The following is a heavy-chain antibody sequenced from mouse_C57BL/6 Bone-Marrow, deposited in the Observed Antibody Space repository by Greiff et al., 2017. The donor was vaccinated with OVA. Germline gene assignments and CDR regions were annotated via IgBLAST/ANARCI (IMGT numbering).Heavy chain of an antibody. V-gene: IGHV14-3*01. Sequence: EVQLQQSVAELVRPGASVKLSCTASGFNIKNTYMHWVKQRPEQGLEWIGRIDPANGNTKYAPKFQGKATITADTSSNTAYLQLSSLTSEDTAIYYGARGYYYGSSPFDYWGQGTTLTVSS. CDR3: ARGYYYGSSPFDY. D-gene: IGHD1-1*01. J-gene: IGHJ2*01. CDR2: IDPANGNT. CDR1: GFNIKNTY.